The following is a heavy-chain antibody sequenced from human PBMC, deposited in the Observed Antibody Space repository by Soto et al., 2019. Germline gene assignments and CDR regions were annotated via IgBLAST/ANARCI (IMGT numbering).Heavy chain of an antibody. V-gene: IGHV3-74*01. Sequence: GGSLRLSCAASGFIFKMYWMHWVRQSPGKGLVWISRIYNDGTYSDYADSVRGRFTISRDNVNDTLYLQMNNLRAEDSGLYYCTRGPRPISTGTGAYWGQGTLVTVSS. CDR1: GFIFKMYW. J-gene: IGHJ4*02. CDR3: TRGPRPISTGTGAY. D-gene: IGHD3-10*01. CDR2: IYNDGTYS.